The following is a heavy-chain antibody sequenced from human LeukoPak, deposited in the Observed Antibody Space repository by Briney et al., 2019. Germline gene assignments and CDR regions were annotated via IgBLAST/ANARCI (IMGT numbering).Heavy chain of an antibody. V-gene: IGHV1-18*01. CDR3: ASGLKRFLEWPKTYYFDY. CDR1: GYTFTSYG. J-gene: IGHJ4*02. Sequence: GASVKVSCKASGYTFTSYGISWVRQAPGQGLEWMGWISAYNGNTNYAQKLQGRVTMTTDTSTSTAYMELRSLRSDDTAVYYCASGLKRFLEWPKTYYFDYWGQGTLVTVSS. D-gene: IGHD3-3*01. CDR2: ISAYNGNT.